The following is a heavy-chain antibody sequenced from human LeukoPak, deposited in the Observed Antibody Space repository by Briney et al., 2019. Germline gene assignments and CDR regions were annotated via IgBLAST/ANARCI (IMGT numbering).Heavy chain of an antibody. CDR3: ARTTEAHSWRTRYYDYYMDV. D-gene: IGHD6-13*01. CDR1: GGSISSYY. Sequence: KTSETLSLTCTVSGGSISSYYWSWIRQPPGKGLEWIGYIYYSGSTNCNPSLKSRVTISVDTSKNQFSLKLSSVTAADTAVYYCARTTEAHSWRTRYYDYYMDVWGKGTTVTVSS. CDR2: IYYSGST. J-gene: IGHJ6*03. V-gene: IGHV4-59*01.